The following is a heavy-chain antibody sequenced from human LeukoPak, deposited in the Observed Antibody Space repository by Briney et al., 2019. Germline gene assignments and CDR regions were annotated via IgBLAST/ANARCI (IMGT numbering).Heavy chain of an antibody. CDR2: VSSSSSTI. J-gene: IGHJ1*01. V-gene: IGHV3-48*01. Sequence: GGSLRLSCAASGFTFSSYSMNWVRQAPGTGLEWVSYVSSSSSTIYYADSVRGRFTISRDNAKNSLYLQMNSLRAEDTAVYYCARGGGTWAAEYFQHWGQGTLVTVSS. CDR1: GFTFSSYS. CDR3: ARGGGTWAAEYFQH. D-gene: IGHD2-15*01.